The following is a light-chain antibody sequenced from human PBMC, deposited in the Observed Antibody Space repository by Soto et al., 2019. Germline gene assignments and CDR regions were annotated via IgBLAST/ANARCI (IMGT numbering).Light chain of an antibody. J-gene: IGKJ1*01. V-gene: IGKV1-27*01. CDR1: QGISNY. CDR2: AAS. Sequence: DIQMTQSPSSLSASVGDRVTITCRASQGISNYLVWYQQKPGKVPKLLIYAASTLQSGVPSRFSGSGSGTDFILTISSLQPEDVATYYCQKSNSAPRTFGQGTKVEIK. CDR3: QKSNSAPRT.